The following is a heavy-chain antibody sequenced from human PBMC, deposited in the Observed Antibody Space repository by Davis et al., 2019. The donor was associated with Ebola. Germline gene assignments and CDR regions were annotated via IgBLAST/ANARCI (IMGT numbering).Heavy chain of an antibody. J-gene: IGHJ3*02. CDR1: GFTFSDSS. D-gene: IGHD5-18*01. V-gene: IGHV3-21*01. CDR2: ISTTSTYI. CDR3: ASNSYGSSYDAFDI. Sequence: GGSLRLSCAASGFTFSDSSMNWVRQAPGKGLEWVSSISTTSTYIYYGDSVKGRFTISRDNAKTSLYLQMNSLRAEDTAVYYCASNSYGSSYDAFDIWGQGTMVTVSS.